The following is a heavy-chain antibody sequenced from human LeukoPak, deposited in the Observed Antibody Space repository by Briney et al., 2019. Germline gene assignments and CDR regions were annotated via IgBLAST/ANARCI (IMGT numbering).Heavy chain of an antibody. J-gene: IGHJ5*02. CDR2: INPNSGGT. D-gene: IGHD3-22*01. Sequence: GASVKVSCKASGYTFTGYYMHWVRQAPGQGLEWMGWINPNSGGTNYAQKFQGRVTMTRDTSISTAYMELSRLRSDDTAVYYCATQINDSSGYYYEVWFDPWGQGTLVTVSS. CDR3: ATQINDSSGYYYEVWFDP. V-gene: IGHV1-2*02. CDR1: GYTFTGYY.